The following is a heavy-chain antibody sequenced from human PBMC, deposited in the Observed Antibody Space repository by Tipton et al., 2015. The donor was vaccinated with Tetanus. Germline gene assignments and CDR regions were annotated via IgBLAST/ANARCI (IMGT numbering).Heavy chain of an antibody. CDR3: ARLHLRTFASSSGY. CDR1: GYTFATYW. Sequence: QLVQSGAEVKKPGESLKISCECSGYTFATYWIAWVRQMPGKGLEWMGIIYPGDSETRYSPSFQGHVTMSADKFINTAYLQWSSLKASDTAIYYCARLHLRTFASSSGYWGHGTMVTVSS. CDR2: IYPGDSET. V-gene: IGHV5-51*01. D-gene: IGHD6-6*01. J-gene: IGHJ1*01.